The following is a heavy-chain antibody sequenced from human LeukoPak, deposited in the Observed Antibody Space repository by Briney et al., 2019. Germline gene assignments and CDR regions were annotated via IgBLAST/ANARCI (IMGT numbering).Heavy chain of an antibody. CDR2: ISYGGGNK. V-gene: IGHV3-30*04. CDR1: GFTFSSYA. Sequence: GGSLRLSCAASGFTFSSYAMHWVRQAPGKGLEWVAVISYGGGNKYYADSVKGRFTISRDNSKNTLFLQMNSLRAEDTAVYYCAKLGASGSYLYYFDFWGQGTLVTVSS. D-gene: IGHD1-26*01. J-gene: IGHJ4*02. CDR3: AKLGASGSYLYYFDF.